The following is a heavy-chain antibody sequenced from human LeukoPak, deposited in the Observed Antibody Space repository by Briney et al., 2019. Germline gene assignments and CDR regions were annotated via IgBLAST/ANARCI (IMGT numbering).Heavy chain of an antibody. D-gene: IGHD3-22*01. CDR1: GFNFSRYE. CDR3: ARVFGWNYHDSSGPIDY. Sequence: PGGSLRLSCAASGFNFSRYEMNWVRQAPGKGLEWVSCILSSGSFMYYADSVKGRFTISRDNSKNTLYLQMNSLRAEDTAVYYCARVFGWNYHDSSGPIDYWGQGTLVTVSS. V-gene: IGHV3-48*03. CDR2: ILSSGSFM. J-gene: IGHJ4*02.